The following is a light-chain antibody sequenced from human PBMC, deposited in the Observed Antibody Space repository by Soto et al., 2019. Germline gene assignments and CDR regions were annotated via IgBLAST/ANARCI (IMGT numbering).Light chain of an antibody. CDR1: QSISSW. Sequence: DIHMTQSPSTLSASVGDRVTITCRASQSISSWLARYQEKPGKAPKLQIYAAPSLESGDPSRFSGSGSGQEFTLTISSLQPDDFAPYDCQQYNRYPMSAFGQVTKVEIK. V-gene: IGKV1-5*01. CDR3: QQYNRYPMSA. J-gene: IGKJ2*01. CDR2: AAP.